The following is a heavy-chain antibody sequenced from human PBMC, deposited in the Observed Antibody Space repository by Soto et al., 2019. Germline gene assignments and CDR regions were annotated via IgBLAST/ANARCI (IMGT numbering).Heavy chain of an antibody. Sequence: GGSLRLSCAASGFTFTRDSMNWVRQAPGKGLEWVSSISSTTNYIYYGDSMKGRFTISRDNAKNSLYLEMNSLRAEDTAVYYCARDSEALTSTFDYWVQGTLVNVSP. CDR3: ARDSEALTSTFDY. J-gene: IGHJ4*02. V-gene: IGHV3-21*06. CDR2: ISSTTNYI. CDR1: GFTFTRDS.